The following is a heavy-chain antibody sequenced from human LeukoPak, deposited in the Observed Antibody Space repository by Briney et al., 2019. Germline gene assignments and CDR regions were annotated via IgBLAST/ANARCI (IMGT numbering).Heavy chain of an antibody. D-gene: IGHD2-21*01. Sequence: PSQTLSLTCTVSGGSISSGGYYWSWIRQHPGKGLEWIGYIYYSGSTYYNPSLKSRVTISVDTSKNQFSLKLSSVTAADTAVYYCARGGRPLIPFDPWGQGTLVTVSS. V-gene: IGHV4-31*03. CDR2: IYYSGST. CDR1: GGSISSGGYY. J-gene: IGHJ5*02. CDR3: ARGGRPLIPFDP.